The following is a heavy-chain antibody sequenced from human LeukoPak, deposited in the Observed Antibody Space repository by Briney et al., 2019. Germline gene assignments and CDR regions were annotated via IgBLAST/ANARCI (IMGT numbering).Heavy chain of an antibody. D-gene: IGHD3-3*01. V-gene: IGHV3-23*01. J-gene: IGHJ3*02. CDR1: GFTFSSYA. CDR2: ISGSGGST. CDR3: AKDLEWLFLIDAFDI. Sequence: PGGSLRLSCAASGFTFSSYAMSWVRQAPGKGLEWVSAISGSGGSTYYADSVKGRFTISRDNSKNTLCLQMNSLRAEDTAVYYCAKDLEWLFLIDAFDIWGQGTMVTVSS.